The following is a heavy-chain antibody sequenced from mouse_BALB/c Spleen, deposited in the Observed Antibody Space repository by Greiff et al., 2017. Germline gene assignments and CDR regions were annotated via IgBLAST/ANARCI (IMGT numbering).Heavy chain of an antibody. J-gene: IGHJ4*01. Sequence: VQLQQSGAELMKPGASVKISCKATGYTFSSYWIEWVKQRPGHGLEWIGEILPGSGSTNYNEKFKGKATFTADTSSNTAYMQLSSLTSEDSAVYYCARWAITTATGYAMDYWGQGTSVTVSS. CDR2: ILPGSGST. D-gene: IGHD1-2*01. CDR1: GYTFSSYW. CDR3: ARWAITTATGYAMDY. V-gene: IGHV1-9*01.